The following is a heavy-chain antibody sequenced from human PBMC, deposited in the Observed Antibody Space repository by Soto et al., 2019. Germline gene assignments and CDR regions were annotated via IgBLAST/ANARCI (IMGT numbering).Heavy chain of an antibody. Sequence: QVQLVQSGAEVKKPGASVKVSCKASGYTFTSYGISWVRQAPGQGLEWMGWISAYNGNTNYAQKLQGRVTMTTDTSTSTAYMELRSLRSADTAVYYCARESYSSSWSDYYYYMDVWGKGTTVTVSS. CDR1: GYTFTSYG. V-gene: IGHV1-18*01. CDR3: ARESYSSSWSDYYYYMDV. J-gene: IGHJ6*03. CDR2: ISAYNGNT. D-gene: IGHD6-13*01.